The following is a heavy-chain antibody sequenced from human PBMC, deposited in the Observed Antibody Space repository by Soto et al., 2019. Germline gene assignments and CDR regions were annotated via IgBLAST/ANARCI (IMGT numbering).Heavy chain of an antibody. CDR1: GFTFSNYA. CDR3: AIIATSGGGDAFDI. J-gene: IGHJ3*02. D-gene: IGHD6-13*01. CDR2: ILSDEINK. V-gene: IGHV3-30-3*01. Sequence: QVPLVESGGGVVQPGRSLRLSCAASGFTFSNYAMHWVRQAPGKGLEWVAAILSDEINKYSADSVKGRFTISRDNSKNSLYLQMNSLRLEDTAVYYCAIIATSGGGDAFDIWGQGTMVTVSS.